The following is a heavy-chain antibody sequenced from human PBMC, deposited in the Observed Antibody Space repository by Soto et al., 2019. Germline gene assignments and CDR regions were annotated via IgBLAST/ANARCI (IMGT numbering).Heavy chain of an antibody. CDR1: GGSISSGGYY. CDR2: IYYSGST. D-gene: IGHD5-12*01. V-gene: IGHV4-61*08. J-gene: IGHJ6*03. Sequence: PSETLSLTCTVSGGSISSGGYYWSWIRQHPGKGLEWIGYIYYSGSTNYNPSLKSRVTISVDTSKNQFSLKLSSVTAADTAVYYCAGMGGYSGYGLVGSDYYYMDVWGKGTTVTVSS. CDR3: AGMGGYSGYGLVGSDYYYMDV.